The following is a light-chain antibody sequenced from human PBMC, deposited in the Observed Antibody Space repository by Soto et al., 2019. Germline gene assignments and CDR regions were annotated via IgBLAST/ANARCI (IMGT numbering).Light chain of an antibody. CDR1: QSVSNNY. J-gene: IGKJ1*01. CDR3: QQYGSSPWT. V-gene: IGKV3-20*01. CDR2: GAS. Sequence: EIVLTQSPGTLSLSPGERATLSCRASQSVSNNYLAWYQQKPGQAPRLLIYGASTRATGIPARFSGSGSGTDFTLTISRLEPEDFAVYYCQQYGSSPWTFGQGGKVDIK.